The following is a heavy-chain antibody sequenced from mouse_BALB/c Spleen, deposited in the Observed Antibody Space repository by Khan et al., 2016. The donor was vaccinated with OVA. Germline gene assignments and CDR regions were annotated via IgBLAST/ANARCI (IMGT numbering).Heavy chain of an antibody. V-gene: IGHV3-2*02. CDR1: GYSITSDYA. CDR2: ISYSGRT. J-gene: IGHJ2*01. D-gene: IGHD1-1*01. Sequence: EVQLQESGPGLVKPSQSLSITCTVTGYSITSDYAWNWIRQFPGNKLEWMGYISYSGRTSYNPYLKSRITITRDTSKNQFFLQLNSVTTEDTATXYCASSVTITTVVATDFDYWGQGTTLTVSS. CDR3: ASSVTITTVVATDFDY.